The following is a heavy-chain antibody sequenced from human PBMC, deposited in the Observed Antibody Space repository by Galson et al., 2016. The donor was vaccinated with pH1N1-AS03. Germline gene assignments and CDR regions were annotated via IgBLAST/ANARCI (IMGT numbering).Heavy chain of an antibody. D-gene: IGHD4-23*01. V-gene: IGHV1-69*04. J-gene: IGHJ3*02. CDR3: ARPSTTVVTPFALHI. Sequence: SVKVSCKASGGTFNSYAISWVRQAPGQGLEWMGRIIPILAIANYAQRFQGRVTIIADKSTSTAYMELSSLRSEDTAVYYCARPSTTVVTPFALHIWGQGTMVTVSS. CDR1: GGTFNSYA. CDR2: IIPILAIA.